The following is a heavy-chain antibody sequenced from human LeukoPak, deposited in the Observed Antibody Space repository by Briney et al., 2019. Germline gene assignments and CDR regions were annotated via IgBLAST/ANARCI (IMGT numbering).Heavy chain of an antibody. CDR2: ISGSGGST. V-gene: IGHV3-23*01. CDR3: AKGLETESRLDS. CDR1: GFTFSSYA. D-gene: IGHD1-1*01. Sequence: GGSLRLSCAASGFTFSSYAMSWVRQAPGKGLEWVSAISGSGGSTYYADSVKGRFTISSDKSKNTLFLQMNSLRAEDTALYYCAKGLETESRLDSWGQGTLVTVSS. J-gene: IGHJ4*02.